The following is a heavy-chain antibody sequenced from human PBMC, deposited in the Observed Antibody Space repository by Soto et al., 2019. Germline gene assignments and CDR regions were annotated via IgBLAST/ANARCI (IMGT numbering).Heavy chain of an antibody. CDR3: ARWFTYGNFDYFDY. CDR2: INSDGSST. Sequence: GSIRHSCGAAGCTFSSHWRHWVRQDPGKGLVWVSRINSDGSSTSYADSVKGRFTISRDNAKNTLYLQMNGLRAEDTALYYCARWFTYGNFDYFDYWGQGTQVTVSS. D-gene: IGHD3-10*01. J-gene: IGHJ4*02. V-gene: IGHV3-74*01. CDR1: GCTFSSHW.